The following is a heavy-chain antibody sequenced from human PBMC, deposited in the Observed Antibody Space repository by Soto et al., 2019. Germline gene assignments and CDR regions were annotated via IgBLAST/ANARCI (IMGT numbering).Heavy chain of an antibody. V-gene: IGHV3-15*07. CDR3: TTRRKDFWSGYEDDY. CDR2: IKSKTDGGTT. CDR1: GFTFSNAW. Sequence: EVQLVESGGGLVKPGGSLRLSCAASGFTFSNAWLNWVRQAPGKGLEGVGRIKSKTDGGTTDYAAPVKGRFTISRDDSKNTLYLQMNSLKTEDTAVYYCTTRRKDFWSGYEDDYWGQGTLVTVSS. D-gene: IGHD3-3*01. J-gene: IGHJ4*02.